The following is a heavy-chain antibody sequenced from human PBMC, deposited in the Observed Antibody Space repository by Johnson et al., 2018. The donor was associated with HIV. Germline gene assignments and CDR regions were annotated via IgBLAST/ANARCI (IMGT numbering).Heavy chain of an antibody. CDR1: GFTFSNAW. Sequence: VQLVESGGGLTKPAWSPRLSCAASGFTFSNAWMSWVRQAPGKGLEWVGRIKSKTDGGTTDYAAPVKGRFIISRDDSKNTLYVQMNSLKTEDTAVYYCTTSTLLWFGEPTNGAFDIWGQGTMVTVSS. J-gene: IGHJ3*02. V-gene: IGHV3-15*01. CDR3: TTSTLLWFGEPTNGAFDI. CDR2: IKSKTDGGTT. D-gene: IGHD3-10*01.